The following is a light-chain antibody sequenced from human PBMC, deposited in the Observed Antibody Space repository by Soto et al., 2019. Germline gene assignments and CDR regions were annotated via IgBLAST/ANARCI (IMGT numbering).Light chain of an antibody. CDR2: GNN. CDR3: QSYDSSLRGYV. Sequence: QSVLTQPPSVSEAPGQRVTISCTGSSSNFGAGNDVQWYQQLPGTAPKLLIFGNNNRPSGVPDRFSGSKSGTSASLAISGLQAEDESDYYCQSYDSSLRGYVFGTGTKLTVL. V-gene: IGLV1-40*01. CDR1: SSNFGAGND. J-gene: IGLJ1*01.